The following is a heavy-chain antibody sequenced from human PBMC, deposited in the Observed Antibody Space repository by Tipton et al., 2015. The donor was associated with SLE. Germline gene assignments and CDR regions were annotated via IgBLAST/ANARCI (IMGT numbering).Heavy chain of an antibody. D-gene: IGHD3-3*01. J-gene: IGHJ5*02. CDR2: INPRNGGT. CDR1: GYTFTGYF. V-gene: IGHV1-18*04. CDR3: AREESTIFGVVSFDP. Sequence: QLVQSGAEVKKPGASVKVACKASGYTFTGYFIHWVRQAPGQGLEWMGWINPRNGGTNYAQKLQGRVTMTTDTSTSTAYMELKSLRSDDTAVYYCAREESTIFGVVSFDPWGQGTLVTVSS.